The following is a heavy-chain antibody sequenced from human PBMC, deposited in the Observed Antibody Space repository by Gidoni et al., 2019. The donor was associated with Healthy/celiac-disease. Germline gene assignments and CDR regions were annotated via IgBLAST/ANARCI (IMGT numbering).Heavy chain of an antibody. CDR1: GDSVSSNSAA. CDR2: TYYRSKWYN. V-gene: IGHV6-1*01. D-gene: IGHD5-18*01. J-gene: IGHJ5*02. CDR3: ARALGIQLGGWFDP. Sequence: SGPGLVKPSQTLSLTCAISGDSVSSNSAAWNWIRQSPSRGLEWLGRTYYRSKWYNDYAVSVKSRITINPDTSKNQFSLQLNSVTPDDTAVYYCARALGIQLGGWFDPWGQGTLVTVSS.